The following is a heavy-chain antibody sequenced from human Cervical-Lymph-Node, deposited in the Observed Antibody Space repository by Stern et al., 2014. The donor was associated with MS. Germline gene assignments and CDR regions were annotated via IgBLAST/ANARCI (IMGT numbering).Heavy chain of an antibody. V-gene: IGHV3-23*04. J-gene: IGHJ4*02. CDR2: ISGFGGST. Sequence: VQLVESGGGLVQPGGSLRLSCAASGFTFPNYAMTWVRQTPGKGLEWVSGISGFGGSTNYADSVRGRFTTSRDNSKDTLYLQMNSLRVEDTAVYYCAIPQGGTTTVSAVEFWGQGTQVTVSS. D-gene: IGHD4-17*01. CDR3: AIPQGGTTTVSAVEF. CDR1: GFTFPNYA.